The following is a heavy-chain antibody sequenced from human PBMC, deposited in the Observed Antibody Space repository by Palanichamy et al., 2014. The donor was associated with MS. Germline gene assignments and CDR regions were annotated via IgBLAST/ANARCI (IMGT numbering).Heavy chain of an antibody. J-gene: IGHJ4*02. D-gene: IGHD4-11*01. Sequence: EVQLVESGGGLVQPGGSLRLSCAASGFTFSAYWMHWARQAPGKGLVWVSRIHSDGSSTSYADFVKGRFTIARDNAKNTLYVQMNSLRVDDTAVYYCARGSYSNPETYLDKWGQGTLVTVSS. CDR3: ARGSYSNPETYLDK. V-gene: IGHV3-74*01. CDR2: IHSDGSST. CDR1: GFTFSAYW.